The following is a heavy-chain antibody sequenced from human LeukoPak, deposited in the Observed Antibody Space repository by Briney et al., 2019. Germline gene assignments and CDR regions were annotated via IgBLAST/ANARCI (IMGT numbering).Heavy chain of an antibody. CDR3: ARPTYCGSDCYFNFDY. V-gene: IGHV1-2*02. Sequence: AASVKVSCKTSGYTFATYFMHWVRQAPGQGLEWMGYIKPNSGVTNYAQKFRGRVTMTWDTSISTAYIELRGLTSDDTAIYYCARPTYCGSDCYFNFDYWGQGTLVTVSS. J-gene: IGHJ4*02. CDR1: GYTFATYF. CDR2: IKPNSGVT. D-gene: IGHD2-21*02.